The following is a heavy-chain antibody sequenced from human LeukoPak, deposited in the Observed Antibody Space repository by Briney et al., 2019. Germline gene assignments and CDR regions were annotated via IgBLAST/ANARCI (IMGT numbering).Heavy chain of an antibody. D-gene: IGHD2-2*01. CDR1: GFSLSTTGVG. CDR2: TYWDDDK. CDR3: AHRRGYQFDY. J-gene: IGHJ4*02. Sequence: SGPTLVKPTQTLTLTCTFSGFSLSTTGVGVAWIRQPPGKALERLALTYWDDDKRYSPSVKSRLTITKDTSKNQVVLTMSNMDPVDTATYFCAHRRGYQFDYWGQGTLVTVSS. V-gene: IGHV2-5*02.